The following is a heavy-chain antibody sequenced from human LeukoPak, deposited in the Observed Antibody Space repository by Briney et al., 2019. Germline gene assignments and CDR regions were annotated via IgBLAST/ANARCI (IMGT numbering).Heavy chain of an antibody. D-gene: IGHD2-15*01. J-gene: IGHJ4*02. CDR2: IYYNGNT. CDR3: ARPRSGQYYFDY. CDR1: GGSIISSRYY. Sequence: PSETLSLTCTVSGGSIISSRYYWSWIRQPPGKGLEWIGSIYYNGNTYYNPSLKSRVTISVDTSKNQFSLKLTSVTAADKAVYYCARPRSGQYYFDYWGQGTLVTVSS. V-gene: IGHV4-39*01.